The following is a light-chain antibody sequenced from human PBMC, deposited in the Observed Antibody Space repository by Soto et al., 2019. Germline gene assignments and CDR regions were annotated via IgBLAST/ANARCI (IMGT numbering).Light chain of an antibody. J-gene: IGLJ1*01. CDR3: SSYTSSSIDYV. Sequence: QAVVTQPASVSGSPGQSITISCTGTSSDVGGYNYVSWYQQHPGKAPKLMIYEVSNRPSGVSNRFFGSKSGNTASLTISGLQAEDEADYYCSSYTSSSIDYVFGTGTKVTVL. CDR1: SSDVGGYNY. V-gene: IGLV2-14*01. CDR2: EVS.